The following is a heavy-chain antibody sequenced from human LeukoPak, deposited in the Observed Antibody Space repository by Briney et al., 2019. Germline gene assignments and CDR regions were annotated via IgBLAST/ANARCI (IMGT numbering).Heavy chain of an antibody. CDR2: IYPDDSDI. Sequence: GESLKISCKGSGYSFTYYWIGWVRQIPGKGLQWMGVIYPDDSDISYIPSFQAQVTISADMSILTAYLQWSSLRASDTAMYYCARHGRGSRSPNTFDIWGQGTMVTVSS. J-gene: IGHJ3*02. V-gene: IGHV5-51*01. D-gene: IGHD3-10*01. CDR3: ARHGRGSRSPNTFDI. CDR1: GYSFTYYW.